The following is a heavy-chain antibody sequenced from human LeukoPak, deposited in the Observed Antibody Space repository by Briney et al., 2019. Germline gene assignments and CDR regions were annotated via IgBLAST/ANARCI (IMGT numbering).Heavy chain of an antibody. Sequence: SETLSLTCTVSGYSISSGYYWGWIWQPPGKGLEWIGSIYHSGSTYYNPSLKSRVTISVDTSKNQFSLKLSSVTAADTAVYYCARVRSGSYGYSDYWGQGTLVTVSS. CDR1: GYSISSGYY. V-gene: IGHV4-38-2*02. CDR2: IYHSGST. CDR3: ARVRSGSYGYSDY. D-gene: IGHD1-26*01. J-gene: IGHJ4*02.